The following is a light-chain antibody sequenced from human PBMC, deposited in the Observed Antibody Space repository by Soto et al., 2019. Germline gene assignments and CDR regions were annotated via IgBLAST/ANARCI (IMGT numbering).Light chain of an antibody. Sequence: DIVLTQCPATLSLSPGERGTLSCRASQSVTKYLAWDQQKPCQAPRLLIYDNSNRATGIPARFSGSGSGTDFTLTISSLESEDSGIYFCQQRYNWLTFGGGTKVDIK. J-gene: IGKJ4*01. CDR2: DNS. CDR1: QSVTKY. CDR3: QQRYNWLT. V-gene: IGKV3-11*01.